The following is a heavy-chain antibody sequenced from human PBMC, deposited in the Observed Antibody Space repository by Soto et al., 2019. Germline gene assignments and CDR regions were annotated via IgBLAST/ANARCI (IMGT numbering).Heavy chain of an antibody. Sequence: GGSLRLSCAASGFTFSSYGMHWVRQAPGKGLEWVAVIWYDGSNKYYADSVKGRFTISRDNSKNTLYLQMNSLRAEDTAVYYCARDQGRGYNYGFDYWGQGTLVTVLL. CDR2: IWYDGSNK. CDR1: GFTFSSYG. V-gene: IGHV3-33*01. CDR3: ARDQGRGYNYGFDY. D-gene: IGHD5-18*01. J-gene: IGHJ4*02.